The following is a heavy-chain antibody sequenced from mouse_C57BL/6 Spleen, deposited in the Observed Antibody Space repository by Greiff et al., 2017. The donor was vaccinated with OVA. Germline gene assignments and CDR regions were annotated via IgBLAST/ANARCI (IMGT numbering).Heavy chain of an antibody. CDR1: GYTFTGYW. J-gene: IGHJ3*01. D-gene: IGHD4-1*01. V-gene: IGHV1-53*01. CDR3: AREGTGKDPCFAY. Sequence: QVQLQQPGTELVKPGASVKLSCTASGYTFTGYWMHWVKQRPGQGLEWIGNINPSDGGTNYNAKFKSKATLTVDKSSSTAYMQLSSLTSEDSAVYYCAREGTGKDPCFAYWGQGTLVTVSA. CDR2: INPSDGGT.